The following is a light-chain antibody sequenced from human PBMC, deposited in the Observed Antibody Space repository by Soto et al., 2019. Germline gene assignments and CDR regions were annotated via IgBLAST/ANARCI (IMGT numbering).Light chain of an antibody. CDR1: SYNIGAGYD. CDR2: GNS. J-gene: IGLJ1*01. Sequence: QSVLTQPPSVSGAPGQRVHLSCTGRSYNIGAGYDVHWYQQPPGTAPKLLIYGNSNRPSGVPDRFSGSKSGTSASLAITGLQAEDEADYYCQSYDSSLSGLVFGTGTKLTVL. CDR3: QSYDSSLSGLV. V-gene: IGLV1-40*01.